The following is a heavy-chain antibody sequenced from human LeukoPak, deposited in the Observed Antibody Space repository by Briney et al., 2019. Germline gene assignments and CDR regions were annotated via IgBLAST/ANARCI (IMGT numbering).Heavy chain of an antibody. J-gene: IGHJ4*02. V-gene: IGHV4-30-2*01. D-gene: IGHD2-21*02. CDR2: IYHSGST. CDR3: AREGDAGYFDY. CDR1: GGSISSGGYS. Sequence: SQTLSLTCAVSGGSISSGGYSWSWIRQPPGNVLEWIGDIYHSGSTYYNPSLKSRVTISVDRSKNQFSLKLSSVTAADTAVYYCAREGDAGYFDYWGQGTLVTVSS.